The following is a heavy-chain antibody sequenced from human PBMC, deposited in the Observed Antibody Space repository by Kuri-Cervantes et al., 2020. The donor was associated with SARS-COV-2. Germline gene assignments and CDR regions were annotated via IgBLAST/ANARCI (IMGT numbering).Heavy chain of an antibody. Sequence: GSLRLSCAVSGYSISSGYYWGWIRQPPGKGLEWIGSIYHSGSTYYNPSLKSRVTISVDTSKNQFSLKLSSVTAADTAVYYCARQGQQLVRRAFDIWGQGTMVTVSS. V-gene: IGHV4-38-2*01. CDR3: ARQGQQLVRRAFDI. D-gene: IGHD6-13*01. CDR2: IYHSGST. J-gene: IGHJ3*02. CDR1: GYSISSGYY.